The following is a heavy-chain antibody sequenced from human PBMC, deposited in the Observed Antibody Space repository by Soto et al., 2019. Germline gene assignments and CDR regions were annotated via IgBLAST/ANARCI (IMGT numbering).Heavy chain of an antibody. D-gene: IGHD2-2*01. CDR1: GGTFSSYA. J-gene: IGHJ6*02. Sequence: QVQLVQSGAEVKKPGSSVKVSCKASGGTFSSYAISWVRQAPGQGLEWMGGIIPIFGTANYAQKFQGRVTITADESTSTAYMELSSLRSEDTAVYYCARPRGQLLGGGEYYGMDVLGQGTTVTVSS. V-gene: IGHV1-69*01. CDR2: IIPIFGTA. CDR3: ARPRGQLLGGGEYYGMDV.